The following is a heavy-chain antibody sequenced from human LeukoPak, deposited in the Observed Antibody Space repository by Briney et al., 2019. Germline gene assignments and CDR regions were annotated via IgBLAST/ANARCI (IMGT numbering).Heavy chain of an antibody. CDR1: GDFPSGYY. Sequence: PSETLSLTRAVYGDFPSGYYWSWVRHPPRKGLEWIGEINHSGSTNYNPSLKSRVTISLDTSKNQFSLKLSSVTAADTAVYYCATENGFNDYWGQGTLVTVSS. CDR3: ATENGFNDY. V-gene: IGHV4-34*01. J-gene: IGHJ4*02. D-gene: IGHD2-8*01. CDR2: INHSGST.